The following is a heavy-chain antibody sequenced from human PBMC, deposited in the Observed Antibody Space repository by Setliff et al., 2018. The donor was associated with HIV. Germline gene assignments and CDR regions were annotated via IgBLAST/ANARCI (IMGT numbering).Heavy chain of an antibody. J-gene: IGHJ4*02. Sequence: SCAASGFTFSNYVMSWVRQAPGNGLEWVSVISGNGDITYYADSVKGRFTISRDNAKNSLYLQMNSLRAEDTAVYYCARDSPQVRIAGTGKTAHDYWGQGTLVTVSS. CDR2: ISGNGDIT. D-gene: IGHD6-19*01. CDR3: ARDSPQVRIAGTGKTAHDY. CDR1: GFTFSNYV. V-gene: IGHV3-23*01.